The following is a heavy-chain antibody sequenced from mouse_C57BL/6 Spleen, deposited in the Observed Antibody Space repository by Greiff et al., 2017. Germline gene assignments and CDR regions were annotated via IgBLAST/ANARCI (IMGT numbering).Heavy chain of an antibody. CDR1: GYTFTNYG. CDR3: AIRRRGFDY. D-gene: IGHD3-1*01. Sequence: VQLQQSGPELVKPGASVKLSCKASGYTFTNYGINWVKQSPGQGLEWIGGINPSSGSTKYNEKFKGKATLTVDKSSSTAYMELNSLTSEDSAVXYCAIRRRGFDYWGQGTLVTVSA. V-gene: IGHV1-85*01. J-gene: IGHJ3*01. CDR2: INPSSGST.